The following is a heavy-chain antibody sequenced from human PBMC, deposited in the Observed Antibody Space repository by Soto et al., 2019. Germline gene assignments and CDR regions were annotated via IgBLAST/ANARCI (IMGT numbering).Heavy chain of an antibody. CDR1: GFTFSSYG. J-gene: IGHJ4*02. CDR2: ISYDGSNK. V-gene: IGHV3-30*03. D-gene: IGHD3-10*01. Sequence: GGSLRLSCAASGFTFSSYGMHWVRQAPGKGLEWVAVISYDGSNKYYADSVKGRFTISRDNSKNTLYLQMNSLRDEDTAVYYCARDPYYYGSGPPDYWGQGTLVTVSS. CDR3: ARDPYYYGSGPPDY.